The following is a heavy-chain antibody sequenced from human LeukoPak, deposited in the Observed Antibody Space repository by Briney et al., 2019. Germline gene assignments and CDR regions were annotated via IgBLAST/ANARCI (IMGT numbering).Heavy chain of an antibody. Sequence: GGSLRLSCAASGFTFSSNYMSWVRQAPGKGLEWVSVIYSGGSTYYADSVKGRFTISRDNSKNTLYLQMNSLRAEGTAVYYCARSEGYYDSSGYPDWGQGTLVTVSS. CDR3: ARSEGYYDSSGYPD. D-gene: IGHD3-22*01. J-gene: IGHJ4*02. CDR2: IYSGGST. CDR1: GFTFSSNY. V-gene: IGHV3-53*01.